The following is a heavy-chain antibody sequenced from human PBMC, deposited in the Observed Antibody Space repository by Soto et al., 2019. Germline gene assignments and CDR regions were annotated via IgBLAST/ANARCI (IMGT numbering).Heavy chain of an antibody. V-gene: IGHV3-11*06. Sequence: QVQLVESGGGLVKPGGSLRLSCAASGLTLSDYYMTWIRQAPGTGLEWVSDISFSSSYTNYADSVKGQFTISRHNAKHSLYLQMKSLRAEDTAVYYCARDGYGFGKVYYLDHWGQGTLGNVS. CDR1: GLTLSDYY. CDR3: ARDGYGFGKVYYLDH. CDR2: ISFSSSYT. J-gene: IGHJ4*02. D-gene: IGHD5-18*01.